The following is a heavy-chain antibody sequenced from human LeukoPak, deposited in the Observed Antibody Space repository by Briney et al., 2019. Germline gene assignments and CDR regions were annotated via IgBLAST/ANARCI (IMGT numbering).Heavy chain of an antibody. Sequence: TGGSLRLSCAASGFTFSSYSMNWVRQAPGKGLEWVSSISSSSSYIYYADSVKGRFTISRDNAKNSLYLQMNSLRAEDTAVYYCARDLGIADLFDYWGQGTLVTVSS. CDR2: ISSSSSYI. J-gene: IGHJ4*02. CDR1: GFTFSSYS. D-gene: IGHD2/OR15-2a*01. V-gene: IGHV3-21*01. CDR3: ARDLGIADLFDY.